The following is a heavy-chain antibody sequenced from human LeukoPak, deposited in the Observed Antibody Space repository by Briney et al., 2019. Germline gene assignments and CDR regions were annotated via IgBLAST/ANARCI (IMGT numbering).Heavy chain of an antibody. Sequence: ASVKVSCKASGYTFTGYYMHWVRQAPGQGLEWMGWINPNSGGTNYAQKFQGRVTMTRDTSISTAYMELSRLRSDDTAVYYCAREDLAAAGYDYWGQGTLVTVPS. CDR2: INPNSGGT. CDR3: AREDLAAAGYDY. J-gene: IGHJ4*02. D-gene: IGHD6-13*01. V-gene: IGHV1-2*02. CDR1: GYTFTGYY.